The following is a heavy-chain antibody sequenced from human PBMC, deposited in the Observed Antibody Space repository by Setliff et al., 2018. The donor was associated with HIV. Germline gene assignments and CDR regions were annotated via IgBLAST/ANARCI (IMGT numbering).Heavy chain of an antibody. CDR3: ARYSGSYFDY. D-gene: IGHD1-26*01. CDR2: ISSSSSYT. CDR1: GFTFSDYF. V-gene: IGHV3-11*03. J-gene: IGHJ4*02. Sequence: PRGSLRLSCAASGFTFSDYFMSWIRQAPGKGLEWVSYISSSSSYTNYADSVKGRFTISRDNAKNSLYLQMNSLRAEDTAVYYCARYSGSYFDYWGQGSLVTVSS.